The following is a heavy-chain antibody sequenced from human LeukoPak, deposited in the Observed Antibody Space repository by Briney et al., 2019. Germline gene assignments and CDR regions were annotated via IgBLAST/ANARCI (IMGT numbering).Heavy chain of an antibody. V-gene: IGHV4-39*01. CDR3: AAKGYYDSSGYHDY. CDR1: GGSISSSSYY. J-gene: IGHJ4*02. Sequence: SETLSLTCTVSGGSISSSSYYWGWIRQPPGKGLEWIGSIYYSGSTYYNPSLKSRVTISVDTSKNQFSPKLSSVTAADTAVYYCAAKGYYDSSGYHDYWGQGTLVTVSS. CDR2: IYYSGST. D-gene: IGHD3-22*01.